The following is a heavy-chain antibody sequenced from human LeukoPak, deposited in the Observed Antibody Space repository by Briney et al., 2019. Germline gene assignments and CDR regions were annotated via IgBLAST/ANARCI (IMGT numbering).Heavy chain of an antibody. CDR1: GGSFSGYY. CDR3: ARGDNWGPVAWFDP. D-gene: IGHD7-27*01. J-gene: IGHJ5*02. Sequence: SETLSLTCAVYGGSFSGYYWSWIRQPPGKGLEWIGYIYYSGSTNYNPSLKSRVTISVDTSKNQFSLKLSSVTAADTAVYYCARGDNWGPVAWFDPWGQGTLVTVSS. V-gene: IGHV4-59*01. CDR2: IYYSGST.